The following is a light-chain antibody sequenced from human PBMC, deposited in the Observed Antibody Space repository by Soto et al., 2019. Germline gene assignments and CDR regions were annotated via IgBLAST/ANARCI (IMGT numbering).Light chain of an antibody. Sequence: EIVMTQSPATLSLSPGDRASLSCGASQSVSRSYLAWYQQKPGLAPRLLIYGASSRATGLPDRFSGSGSGTDFTLTISRLEPEDFAVYYCQQYGSSPTFGQGTRLEIK. CDR3: QQYGSSPT. V-gene: IGKV3D-20*01. J-gene: IGKJ5*01. CDR2: GAS. CDR1: QSVSRSY.